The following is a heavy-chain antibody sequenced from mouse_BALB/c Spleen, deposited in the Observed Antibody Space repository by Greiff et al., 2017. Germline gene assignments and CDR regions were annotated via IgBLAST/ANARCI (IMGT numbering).Heavy chain of an antibody. J-gene: IGHJ4*01. CDR2: IWGDGST. CDR1: GFSLTGYG. CDR3: ARVYDGYYPYYYAMDY. V-gene: IGHV2-6-7*01. Sequence: VKLMESGPGLVAPSQSLSITCTVSGFSLTGYGVNWVRQPPGKGLEWLGMIWGDGSTDYNSALKSRLSISKDNSKSQVFLKMNSLQTDDTARYYCARVYDGYYPYYYAMDYWGQGTSVTVSS. D-gene: IGHD2-3*01.